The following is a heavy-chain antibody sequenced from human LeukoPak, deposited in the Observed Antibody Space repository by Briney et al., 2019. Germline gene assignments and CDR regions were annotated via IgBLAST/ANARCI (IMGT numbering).Heavy chain of an antibody. V-gene: IGHV3-23*01. Sequence: GGSLRLSCAASGFTFRDFAMSWVRQAPGKGLEWAFAISGDAHSTYYADSLKGRFTISRDNSKNTLYLQMNSLRAADTATYFCVKDAPLPFDFWGQGALVIVSS. CDR3: VKDAPLPFDF. J-gene: IGHJ4*02. CDR2: ISGDAHST. CDR1: GFTFRDFA.